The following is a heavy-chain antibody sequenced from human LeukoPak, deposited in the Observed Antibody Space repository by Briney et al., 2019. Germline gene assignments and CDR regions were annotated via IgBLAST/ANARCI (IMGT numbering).Heavy chain of an antibody. CDR2: FDPEDGET. CDR1: GYTLTELS. J-gene: IGHJ4*02. Sequence: ASVKVSCKVSGYTLTELSMHWVRQAPGKGLEWMGGFDPEDGETIYAQKFQGRVTMTEDTSTDTAYMELSSLRSEDTAVYYCATGAVLAVAGTPQYFGYWGQGTLVTVSS. CDR3: ATGAVLAVAGTPQYFGY. V-gene: IGHV1-24*01. D-gene: IGHD6-19*01.